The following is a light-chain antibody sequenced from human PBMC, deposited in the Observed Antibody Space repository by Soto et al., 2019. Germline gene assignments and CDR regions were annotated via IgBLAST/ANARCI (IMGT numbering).Light chain of an antibody. V-gene: IGLV6-57*02. Sequence: NFMLTQPHSVSESPGKTVTISCTGSSGSIASNYVQWYQQRPGSAPTTVIYEDNQRPSGVPDRFSGSIDSSSNSASLTISGLKTEDEADCYCQSYDSSNQGVVFGGGTKLTVL. CDR3: QSYDSSNQGVV. CDR2: EDN. CDR1: SGSIASNY. J-gene: IGLJ2*01.